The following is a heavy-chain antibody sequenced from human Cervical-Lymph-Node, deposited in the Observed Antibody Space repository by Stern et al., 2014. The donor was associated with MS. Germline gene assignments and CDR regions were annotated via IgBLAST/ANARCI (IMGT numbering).Heavy chain of an antibody. CDR3: AHLTTETALDY. CDR1: GFSLSTSGVG. CDR2: IYWDDDK. Sequence: QVTLRESGPTLVKPTQTLTLTCTFSGFSLSTSGVGVGWIRQPPGKALEWLALIYWDDDKRYSPSLESRLTITKDTSKNLVFLTMTNMDPVDTATYYCAHLTTETALDYWGQGTLVTVSS. J-gene: IGHJ4*02. V-gene: IGHV2-5*02. D-gene: IGHD1-1*01.